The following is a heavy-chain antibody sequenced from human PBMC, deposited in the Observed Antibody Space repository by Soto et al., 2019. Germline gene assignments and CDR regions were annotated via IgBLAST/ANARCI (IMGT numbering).Heavy chain of an antibody. Sequence: QVQLQESGPGLVKPSETLSLTCTVSGGSISSYYWSWIRQPPGKGLEWIGYIYYSGSTNYNPSLKSRVTISVDTSKNQFSLKLSSVTAADTAVYYCARDFGGYSLGWLFGYWGQGTLVTVSS. V-gene: IGHV4-59*01. D-gene: IGHD5-18*01. CDR3: ARDFGGYSLGWLFGY. CDR1: GGSISSYY. CDR2: IYYSGST. J-gene: IGHJ4*02.